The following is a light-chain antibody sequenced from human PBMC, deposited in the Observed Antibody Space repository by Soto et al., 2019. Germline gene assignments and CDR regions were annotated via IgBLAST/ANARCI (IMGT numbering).Light chain of an antibody. CDR1: QGISSA. V-gene: IGKV1-13*02. Sequence: AIQLTQSPSSLSASVEDRVTNTCRASQGISSALAWYQQKPGKAPKLLIYDASSLESGVPSRFSGSGSGTDFTLTISSLQPEDFATYYCQQFNSYLITFGQGTRL. J-gene: IGKJ5*01. CDR2: DAS. CDR3: QQFNSYLIT.